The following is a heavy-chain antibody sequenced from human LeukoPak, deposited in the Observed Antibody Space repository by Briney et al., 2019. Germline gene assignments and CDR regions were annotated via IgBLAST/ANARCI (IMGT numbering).Heavy chain of an antibody. CDR3: ARGSSGWYRAYFDY. CDR2: IIPIFGTA. D-gene: IGHD6-19*01. CDR1: GGTFSSYA. Sequence: GASVKVSCKASGGTFSSYAISWVRQAPGQGLEWMGGIIPIFGTANYAQKFQGRVTITADKSTSTAYMELSSLRSEDTAVYYCARGSSGWYRAYFDYWGQGTLVTVPS. V-gene: IGHV1-69*06. J-gene: IGHJ4*02.